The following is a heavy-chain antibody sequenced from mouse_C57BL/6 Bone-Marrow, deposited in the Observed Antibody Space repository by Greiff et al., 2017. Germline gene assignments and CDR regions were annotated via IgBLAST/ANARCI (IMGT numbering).Heavy chain of an antibody. V-gene: IGHV1-42*01. CDR2: INPSTGGT. D-gene: IGHD2-5*01. CDR1: GYSFTGYY. J-gene: IGHJ1*03. Sequence: EVQLQESGPALVKPGASVKISCQASGYSFTGYYLNWVKQSPEKSLEWIGDINPSTGGTTYNQKFKAKATLTVDKSSSTAYMQLKSLTSEDAAVFYCARRAIVTTWYFDVWGTGTTVTVSS. CDR3: ARRAIVTTWYFDV.